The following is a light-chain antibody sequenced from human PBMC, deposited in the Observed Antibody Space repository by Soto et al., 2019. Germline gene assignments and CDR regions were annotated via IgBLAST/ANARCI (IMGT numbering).Light chain of an antibody. V-gene: IGLV2-11*01. Sequence: QSALTQPRSVSGSPGQSVTISCTGTSSDVGGYDYVSWYQQHPGKAPKLMIYDVSRRPSGVPDRFSGSKSGNTASLTVSGLRADDEADYYCCSYVGNYNRVFGGGPQLTVL. CDR1: SSDVGGYDY. CDR2: DVS. CDR3: CSYVGNYNRV. J-gene: IGLJ3*02.